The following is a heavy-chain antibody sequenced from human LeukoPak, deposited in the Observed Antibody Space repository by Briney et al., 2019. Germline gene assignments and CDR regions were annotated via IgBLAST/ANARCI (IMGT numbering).Heavy chain of an antibody. D-gene: IGHD3-10*01. Sequence: GGSLRLSCAASGFTFSSYGVHWVRQAPGKGLEWVAFIRYDGSNKYYADSVKGRFTISRDNSKNTLYLQMNSLRAEDTAVYYCAKGIMVRGVINYWGQGTLVTVSS. CDR1: GFTFSSYG. J-gene: IGHJ4*02. V-gene: IGHV3-30*02. CDR3: AKGIMVRGVINY. CDR2: IRYDGSNK.